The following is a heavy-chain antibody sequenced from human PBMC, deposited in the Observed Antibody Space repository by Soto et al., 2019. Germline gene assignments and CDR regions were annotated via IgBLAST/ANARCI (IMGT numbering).Heavy chain of an antibody. CDR1: GFTFSSYG. V-gene: IGHV3-30*18. CDR3: AKDRRSYGSGPRFYYYYYGMDV. CDR2: ISYDGRNK. D-gene: IGHD6-19*01. J-gene: IGHJ6*02. Sequence: GGSLRLSCAASGFTFSSYGMHWVRQAPGKGLEWVAVISYDGRNKYYADSVKGRFTISRDNSKNTLYLQMNSLRAEDTAVYYCAKDRRSYGSGPRFYYYYYGMDVWGQGTTVTVSS.